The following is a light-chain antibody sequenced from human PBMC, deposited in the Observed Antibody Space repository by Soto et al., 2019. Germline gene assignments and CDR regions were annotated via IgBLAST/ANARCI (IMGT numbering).Light chain of an antibody. CDR1: SSDVWSYNL. V-gene: IGLV2-23*01. CDR2: EGT. CDR3: YSYAGXNLYV. J-gene: IGLJ1*01. Sequence: QSLLTQPASVSASPGQSITIPCTGTSSDVWSYNLVSWFQQHPGKVPKLLIYEGTKRPSGLSDRFSGSKSGNTDSLTISALKAEDEADYYWYSYAGXNLYVFGIGTKVT.